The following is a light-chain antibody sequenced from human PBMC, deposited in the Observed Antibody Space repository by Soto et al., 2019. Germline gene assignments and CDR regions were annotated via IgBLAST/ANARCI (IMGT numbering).Light chain of an antibody. CDR1: SSNIGNNY. CDR3: GTWDSSLSAVV. V-gene: IGLV1-51*01. CDR2: DNN. Sequence: QSVLTQPPSVSAAPGQKVTISCSGSSSNIGNNYVSWYQQLPGTAPKVLIYDNNKRPSGIPDRLSGSKSGTSATLGITGLQTGDEVDYYCGTWDSSLSAVVFGGGTKVTVL. J-gene: IGLJ2*01.